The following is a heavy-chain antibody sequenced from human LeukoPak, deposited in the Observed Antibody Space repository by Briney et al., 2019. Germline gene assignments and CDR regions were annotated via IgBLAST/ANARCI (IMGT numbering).Heavy chain of an antibody. Sequence: ASVKVSCKASGYTFTGYYMHWVRQAPGQGLEWMGWINPNSGGTNYAQKFQGRVTMTRDTSISTAYMELSRLRSDDTAVYYCAREPPHLEVSFDPWGQGTLVTVSS. CDR3: AREPPHLEVSFDP. CDR2: INPNSGGT. J-gene: IGHJ5*02. V-gene: IGHV1-2*02. D-gene: IGHD3-3*01. CDR1: GYTFTGYY.